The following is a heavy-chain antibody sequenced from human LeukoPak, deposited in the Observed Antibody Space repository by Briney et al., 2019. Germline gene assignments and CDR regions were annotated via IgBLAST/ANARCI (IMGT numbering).Heavy chain of an antibody. D-gene: IGHD2-21*02. CDR3: ARVAYCGGDCYSRFDP. CDR2: IYHTGST. V-gene: IGHV4-59*01. Sequence: PSETLSLTCTVSGDSITSCYWNWIRQPPGKGLEWIGNIYHTGSTNYNPSLKSRVTISMDTSKNQFSLRLSSVTAADTAVYYCARVAYCGGDCYSRFDPWGQGTLVTVSS. CDR1: GDSITSCY. J-gene: IGHJ5*02.